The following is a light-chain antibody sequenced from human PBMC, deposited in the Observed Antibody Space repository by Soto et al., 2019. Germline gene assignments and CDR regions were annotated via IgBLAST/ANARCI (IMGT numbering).Light chain of an antibody. CDR1: QGISSY. V-gene: IGKV1-39*01. Sequence: MQVTQARSSLSESVGDSFTLTCRASQGISSYLSWYQQKPGKAPKLLIYVASTLQSGVPSRFSGSGSGTDFTLTISSLQPEDFATYYCQQSFSTPITCGQGTRREMK. CDR3: QQSFSTPIT. CDR2: VAS. J-gene: IGKJ5*01.